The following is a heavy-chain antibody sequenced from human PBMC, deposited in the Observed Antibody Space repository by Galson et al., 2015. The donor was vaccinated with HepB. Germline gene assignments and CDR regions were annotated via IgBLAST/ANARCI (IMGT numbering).Heavy chain of an antibody. CDR1: GFTVSSNY. J-gene: IGHJ3*02. CDR3: ARVALARPLRYFDWPRGAFDI. V-gene: IGHV3-53*01. D-gene: IGHD3-9*01. Sequence: SLRLSCAASGFTVSSNYMSWVRQAPGKGLEWVSVIYSGGSTYYADSVKGRFTISRDNSKNTLYLQMNSLRAEDTAVYYCARVALARPLRYFDWPRGAFDIWGQGTMVTVSS. CDR2: IYSGGST.